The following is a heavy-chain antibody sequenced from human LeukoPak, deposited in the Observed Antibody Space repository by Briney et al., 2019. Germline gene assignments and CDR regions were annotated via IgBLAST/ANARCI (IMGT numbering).Heavy chain of an antibody. Sequence: SVKVSCKASGGTFSNSAISWVRQAPGQGLEWMGGIIPIFGTANYAQRFQGRVTITADESTSTAYMELSSLRSEDTAVYYCARGSGCSGGSCFGRYYMDVWGKGTTVTVSS. CDR3: ARGSGCSGGSCFGRYYMDV. D-gene: IGHD2-15*01. V-gene: IGHV1-69*13. CDR2: IIPIFGTA. J-gene: IGHJ6*03. CDR1: GGTFSNSA.